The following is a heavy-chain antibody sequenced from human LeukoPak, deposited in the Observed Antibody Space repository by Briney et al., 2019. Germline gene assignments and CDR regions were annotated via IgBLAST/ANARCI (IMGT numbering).Heavy chain of an antibody. CDR1: GFTFSSPA. Sequence: GGSLRLSCTTSGFTFSSPAMSWVRQAPGKGLEWVAFIRYDGSNKYYADSVKGRFTISRDNSKNTLYLQMNSLRAEDTAVYYCAKDGNTVTTGIGDYYYYYMNVWGKGTTVTISS. CDR2: IRYDGSNK. D-gene: IGHD4-17*01. CDR3: AKDGNTVTTGIGDYYYYYMNV. V-gene: IGHV3-30*02. J-gene: IGHJ6*03.